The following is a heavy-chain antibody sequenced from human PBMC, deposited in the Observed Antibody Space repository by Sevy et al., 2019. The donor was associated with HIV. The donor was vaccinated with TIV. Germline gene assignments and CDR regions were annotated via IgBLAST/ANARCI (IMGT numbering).Heavy chain of an antibody. V-gene: IGHV3-21*01. CDR1: GFTFISFT. CDR2: ISNSPSYI. CDR3: AGRGGLTVEGFDI. J-gene: IGHJ3*02. Sequence: GGSLRLSCAASGFTFISFTMNWVRQAPGKGLEWVSSISNSPSYIYYADSVKGRFTIFRDNAKNALYLQMDSLRVEDAAVDYGAGRGGLTVEGFDIWGQGTMVTVSS. D-gene: IGHD3-16*01.